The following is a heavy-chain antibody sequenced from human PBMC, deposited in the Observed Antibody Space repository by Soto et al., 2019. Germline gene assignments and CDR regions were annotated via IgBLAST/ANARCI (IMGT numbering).Heavy chain of an antibody. CDR2: ISGSGGST. V-gene: IGHV3-23*01. CDR1: GFTFSRYA. Sequence: EVQLLESGGGLVQPGGSLRLSCAASGFTFSRYAMSWVRQAPGKGLEWVSAISGSGGSTYYADSVKGRFTISRDNSKNTLYLQINSLRAEDTAVYYCAKAAAMSSSYYSNYGYFDYWGQGTLVTVSS. D-gene: IGHD4-4*01. CDR3: AKAAAMSSSYYSNYGYFDY. J-gene: IGHJ4*02.